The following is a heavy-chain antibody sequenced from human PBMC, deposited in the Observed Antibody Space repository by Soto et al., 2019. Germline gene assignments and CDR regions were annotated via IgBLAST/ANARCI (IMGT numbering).Heavy chain of an antibody. CDR2: IITIFGTA. CDR3: ARGSVPAFNYYFDY. D-gene: IGHD2-2*01. Sequence: QVQLVQSGAEVKKPGSSVQVSCKASGGTFSRYAISWVRQAPGQGLEWMGGIITIFGTANYAQKFQGRVTITAYESTSTGYMELRSLRSEDTDVYYCARGSVPAFNYYFDYWGQGPLVTVSS. V-gene: IGHV1-69*12. CDR1: GGTFSRYA. J-gene: IGHJ4*02.